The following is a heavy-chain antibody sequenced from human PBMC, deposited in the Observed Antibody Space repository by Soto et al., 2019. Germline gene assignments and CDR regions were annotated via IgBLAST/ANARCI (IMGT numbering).Heavy chain of an antibody. CDR1: GFTFSSYA. Sequence: GGSLRLSCAASGFTFSSYAMSWVRQAPGKGLEWVSAISGSGGSTYYAASVKGRFTISRDNSKNTLYLQMNSLRAEDTAVYYCAKDGFTIFGVVTPIFDYWGQGTLVTVSS. V-gene: IGHV3-23*01. CDR3: AKDGFTIFGVVTPIFDY. CDR2: ISGSGGST. D-gene: IGHD3-3*01. J-gene: IGHJ4*02.